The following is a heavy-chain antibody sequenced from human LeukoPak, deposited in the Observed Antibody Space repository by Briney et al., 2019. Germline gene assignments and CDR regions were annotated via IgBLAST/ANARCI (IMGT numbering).Heavy chain of an antibody. CDR2: IGTAGDT. CDR3: ARAIGSGSPYYYYYGMDV. J-gene: IGHJ6*02. V-gene: IGHV3-13*01. D-gene: IGHD3-10*01. Sequence: GGSLRLSCAASGFTFSSYDMHWVRQATGKGLEWVSAIGTAGDTYYPGSVKGRFTISRENAKNSLYLQMNSLRVGDTAVYYCARAIGSGSPYYYYYGMDVWGQGTTVTVSS. CDR1: GFTFSSYD.